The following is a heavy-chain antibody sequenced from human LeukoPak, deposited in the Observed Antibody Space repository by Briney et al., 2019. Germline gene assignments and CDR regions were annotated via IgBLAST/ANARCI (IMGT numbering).Heavy chain of an antibody. CDR1: GFTFSSYA. CDR2: ISYDGSNK. CDR3: ARGWAQQWLVLDY. Sequence: GGSLRLSCAASGFTFSSYAMHWVRQAPGKGLEWVAVISYDGSNKYYADSAKGRFTISRDNSKNTLYLQMNSLRAEDTAVYYCARGWAQQWLVLDYWGQGTLVTVSS. V-gene: IGHV3-30-3*01. J-gene: IGHJ4*02. D-gene: IGHD6-19*01.